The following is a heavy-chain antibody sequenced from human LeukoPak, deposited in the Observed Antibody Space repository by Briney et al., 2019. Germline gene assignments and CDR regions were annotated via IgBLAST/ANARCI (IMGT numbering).Heavy chain of an antibody. Sequence: SWVRQPPGKGLEWIGEINHSGSTNYSPSLKSRVTISVDTSKNHFSLKLSSVTAADTAVYYCAGPGAGDLDYWGQGTLVTVSS. CDR3: AGPGAGDLDY. D-gene: IGHD3-10*01. J-gene: IGHJ4*02. V-gene: IGHV4-34*01. CDR2: INHSGST.